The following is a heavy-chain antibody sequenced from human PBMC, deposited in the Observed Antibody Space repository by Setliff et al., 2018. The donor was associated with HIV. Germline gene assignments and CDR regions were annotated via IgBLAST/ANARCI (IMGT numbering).Heavy chain of an antibody. D-gene: IGHD3-22*01. Sequence: ASVKVSCKASGYSFTNYYIHWVRQAPGQGLEWMGVINPSSGDTLYAQNFQGRVTVTRDTSTSTVYMELSSLRSEDTAVYYCARSRTSSGYYGVTGYGMDVWGQGTTVTAP. CDR2: INPSSGDT. CDR3: ARSRTSSGYYGVTGYGMDV. CDR1: GYSFTNYY. J-gene: IGHJ6*02. V-gene: IGHV1-46*01.